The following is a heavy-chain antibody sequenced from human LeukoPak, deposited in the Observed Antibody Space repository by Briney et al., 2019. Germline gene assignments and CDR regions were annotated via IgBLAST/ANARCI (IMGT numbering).Heavy chain of an antibody. CDR2: IKEDGSDI. V-gene: IGHV3-7*03. CDR3: SRCEYNYGWAYFDY. D-gene: IGHD5-18*01. CDR1: GVTFSSYW. J-gene: IGHJ4*02. Sequence: PGGSLRLSCAVSGVTFSSYWMSWVRQAPGRGLEWVANIKEDGSDIYYVDSVNGRFTISRDNAKNSLYLEMNSLRGEDTALYYCSRCEYNYGWAYFDYWGQGTLVTVSS.